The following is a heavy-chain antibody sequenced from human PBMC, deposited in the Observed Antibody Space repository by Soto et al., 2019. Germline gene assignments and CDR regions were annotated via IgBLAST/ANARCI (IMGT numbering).Heavy chain of an antibody. CDR1: GYTLTELS. Sequence: ASVKVSCKVSGYTLTELSMHWVRQAPGKGLEWMGGFDPEDGETIYAQKFQGRVTMTEDTSTDTAYMELSSLRSEDTAVYYCATGPRYSSSWSDYYYYGMDVWGQGTTVTVSS. CDR3: ATGPRYSSSWSDYYYYGMDV. CDR2: FDPEDGET. D-gene: IGHD6-13*01. V-gene: IGHV1-24*01. J-gene: IGHJ6*02.